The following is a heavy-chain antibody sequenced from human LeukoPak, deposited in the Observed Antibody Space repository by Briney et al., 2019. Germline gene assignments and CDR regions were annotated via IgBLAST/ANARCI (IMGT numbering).Heavy chain of an antibody. CDR2: IYSGGST. CDR1: GGSFSRYS. CDR3: ARDSPQNTVIDY. V-gene: IGHV3-66*01. J-gene: IGHJ4*02. Sequence: ETLSLTCAVYGGSFSRYSWSWVRQAPGKGLEWVSVIYSGGSTYYADSVKGRFTISRDNSKNTLYLQMHSLRAEDTAVYYCARDSPQNTVIDYWGQGTLVTVSS. D-gene: IGHD2/OR15-2a*01.